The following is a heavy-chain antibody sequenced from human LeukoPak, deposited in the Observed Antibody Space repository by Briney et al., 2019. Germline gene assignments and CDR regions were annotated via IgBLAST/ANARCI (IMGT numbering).Heavy chain of an antibody. CDR1: GLTFNSYW. CDR2: ITSDGSST. D-gene: IGHD6-13*01. Sequence: GGSLRFTCAASGLTFNSYWMHWVRQAPGKGLVWVSLITSDGSSTTYADSVKGRFTISRDNAKNTLYLQMNSLRVEDTAVYYCARDQSPKLVPSLCLDYWGQGTLVTVSS. CDR3: ARDQSPKLVPSLCLDY. J-gene: IGHJ4*02. V-gene: IGHV3-74*01.